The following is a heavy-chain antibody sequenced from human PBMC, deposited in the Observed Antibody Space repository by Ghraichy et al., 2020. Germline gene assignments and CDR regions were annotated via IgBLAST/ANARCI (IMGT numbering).Heavy chain of an antibody. Sequence: AAVKVSCKASGYTFTGYYIHWVRQAPGQGLEWMGWINPNSGGTNYAQKFQGRVTMTRDTSISTAYMELNRLRSDDTAGYYCARALRSGSYREVDYWGQGTLVTVSS. CDR1: GYTFTGYY. V-gene: IGHV1-2*02. CDR3: ARALRSGSYREVDY. CDR2: INPNSGGT. D-gene: IGHD1-26*01. J-gene: IGHJ4*02.